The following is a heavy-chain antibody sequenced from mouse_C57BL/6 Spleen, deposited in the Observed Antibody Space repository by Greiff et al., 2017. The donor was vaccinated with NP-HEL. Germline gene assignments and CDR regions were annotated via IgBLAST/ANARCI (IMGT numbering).Heavy chain of an antibody. J-gene: IGHJ2*01. CDR3: ARKREDGYDPFDY. Sequence: VQLQQSGPELVKPGASVKIPCKASGYTFTDYNMDWVKQSHGKSLEWIGDINPNNGGTIYNQKFKGKATLTVDKSSSTAYMELRSLTSEDTAVYYCARKREDGYDPFDYWGQGTTLTVSS. V-gene: IGHV1-18*01. D-gene: IGHD2-2*01. CDR1: GYTFTDYN. CDR2: INPNNGGT.